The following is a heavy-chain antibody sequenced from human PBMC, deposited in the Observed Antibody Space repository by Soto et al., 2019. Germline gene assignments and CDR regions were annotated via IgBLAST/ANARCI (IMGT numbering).Heavy chain of an antibody. CDR2: IDYRGST. CDR1: GVSITRAGYY. CDR3: ATSSPYNSPPYCGMEV. Sequence: LSLTCTVSGVSITRAGYYWSWIRQHPVKGLEWIGYIDYRGSTFYSLTLRIRVSIFRDTSKDQISLNVTSVTAADTAVYYCATSSPYNSPPYCGMEVWGQGTTVTVSS. J-gene: IGHJ6*02. D-gene: IGHD3-10*01. V-gene: IGHV4-31*03.